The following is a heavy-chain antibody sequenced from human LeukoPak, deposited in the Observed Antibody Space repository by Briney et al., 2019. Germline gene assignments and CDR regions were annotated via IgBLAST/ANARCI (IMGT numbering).Heavy chain of an antibody. V-gene: IGHV3-30*02. CDR2: IRYDGSNK. Sequence: PGGSLRLSCAASGFTFSSYSMNWVRQAPGKGLEWVAFIRYDGSNKYYADSVKGRFTISRDNSKNTLYLQMNSLRAEDTAVYYCKVGAGPFDYWGQGTLVTVSS. CDR1: GFTFSSYS. D-gene: IGHD1-26*01. J-gene: IGHJ4*02. CDR3: KVGAGPFDY.